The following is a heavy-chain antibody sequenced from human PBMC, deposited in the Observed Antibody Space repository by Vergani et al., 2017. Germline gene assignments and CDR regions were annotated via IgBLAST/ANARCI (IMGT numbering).Heavy chain of an antibody. D-gene: IGHD1-20*01. CDR2: IRSDESRR. Sequence: QVQLVESGGGVVQPGGSLRLSCAASGFTFNSYSMHWVRQAPGKGLEWVASIRSDESRRYYGDSMEGPFTISRDNSKNTLYLQMNSLRVEDTAVYYCARAYGRYDWFDYWGQRTLVTVSS. J-gene: IGHJ4*01. CDR1: GFTFNSYS. CDR3: ARAYGRYDWFDY. V-gene: IGHV3-30*02.